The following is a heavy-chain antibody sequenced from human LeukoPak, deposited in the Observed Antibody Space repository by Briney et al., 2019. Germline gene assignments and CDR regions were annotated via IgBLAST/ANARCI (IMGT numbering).Heavy chain of an antibody. CDR2: NSSSGSTI. Sequence: GGSLRLSCAASGFTFSSYEMNWVRQAPGKGLEWVSYNSSSGSTIYYADSVKGRFTISRDNAKNSLYLQMNSLRAEDTAVYYCAREAVANYYYYGMDVWGQGTTVTVSS. CDR3: AREAVANYYYYGMDV. CDR1: GFTFSSYE. V-gene: IGHV3-48*03. J-gene: IGHJ6*02.